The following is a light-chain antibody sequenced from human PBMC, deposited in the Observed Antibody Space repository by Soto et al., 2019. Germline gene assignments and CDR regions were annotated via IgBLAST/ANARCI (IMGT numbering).Light chain of an antibody. CDR1: QTISIY. J-gene: IGKJ2*01. CDR3: QESDSFPYT. Sequence: DIRMTQSPSSLSASVGDRVTITCRASQTISIYLNWYQVKPGKAPNLLIYGATRLQTGVPSMFTGSGSGTEFSLTITSLQPEDLATYFCQESDSFPYTCGQGTRLEIK. V-gene: IGKV1-39*01. CDR2: GAT.